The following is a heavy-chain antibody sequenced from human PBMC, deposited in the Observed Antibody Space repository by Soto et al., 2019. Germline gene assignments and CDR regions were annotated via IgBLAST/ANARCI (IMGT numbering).Heavy chain of an antibody. CDR1: GGSISSGNYY. D-gene: IGHD5-18*01. CDR2: ISYSGST. Sequence: TLSLTCTVSGGSISSGNYYWSWIRQPPGKGLERIGFISYSGSTYYSLSLKSRVTISVDTSKNQFSLNLSFVTAADTAVYYCATMGTPATGLYYFDYWGQGTLVTVSS. J-gene: IGHJ4*02. V-gene: IGHV4-30-4*01. CDR3: ATMGTPATGLYYFDY.